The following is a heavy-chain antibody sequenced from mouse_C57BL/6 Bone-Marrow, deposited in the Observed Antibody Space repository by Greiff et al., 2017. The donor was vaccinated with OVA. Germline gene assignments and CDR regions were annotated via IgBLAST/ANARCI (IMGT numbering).Heavy chain of an antibody. Sequence: EVQVVESGGGLVQPGGSLKLSCAASGFTFSDYGMAWVRQAPRQGPGWVAFISNLAYSIYYADTVTGRFTISRENAKNTLYLEMSSLRSEDTAMYYCAITTVVAYWYIDVWGTGTTVTVSS. CDR1: GFTFSDYG. J-gene: IGHJ1*03. CDR2: ISNLAYSI. V-gene: IGHV5-15*01. CDR3: AITTVVAYWYIDV. D-gene: IGHD1-1*01.